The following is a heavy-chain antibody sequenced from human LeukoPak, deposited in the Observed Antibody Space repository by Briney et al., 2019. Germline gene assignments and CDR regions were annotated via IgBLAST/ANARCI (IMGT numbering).Heavy chain of an antibody. V-gene: IGHV3-48*01. CDR2: ISSGSTTI. CDR1: GFMFSIYS. CDR3: AKESYALGNDAFDI. D-gene: IGHD2-2*01. J-gene: IGHJ3*02. Sequence: PGGSLRLSCAASGFMFSIYSMNWVRQAPGKGLEWVSYISSGSTTIYYADSVKGRFTISRDNSKNTLYLQMNSLRAEDTAVYYCAKESYALGNDAFDIWGQGTMVTVSS.